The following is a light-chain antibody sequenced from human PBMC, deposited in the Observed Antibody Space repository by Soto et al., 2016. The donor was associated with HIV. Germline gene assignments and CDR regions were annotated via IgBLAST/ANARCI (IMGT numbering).Light chain of an antibody. V-gene: IGLV3-21*04. CDR1: TLEKH. Sequence: SYVLTQPPSVSVAAGRTATITCGGTTLEKHVHWYQQKPGQAPVLVVSYDSTRPSGIPGRFSGSNSGNTAILTISRVEAGDEADYYCQVWDSSSDRYVFGTVTKVIVL. J-gene: IGLJ1*01. CDR2: YDS. CDR3: QVWDSSSDRYV.